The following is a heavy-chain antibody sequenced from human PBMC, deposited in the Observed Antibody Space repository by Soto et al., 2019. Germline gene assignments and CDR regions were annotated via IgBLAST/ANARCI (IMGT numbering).Heavy chain of an antibody. Sequence: GGSLRLSCAASGFIFNDFAMHWVRQAPGKGLEWVSGITWNSGSVGYADSVKGRFTISRDNARSSLYLQMNRLGAEDTAFYYCAKATIATDGPFDYWGRGALVTVSS. V-gene: IGHV3-9*01. J-gene: IGHJ4*02. CDR1: GFIFNDFA. CDR2: ITWNSGSV. CDR3: AKATIATDGPFDY. D-gene: IGHD1-26*01.